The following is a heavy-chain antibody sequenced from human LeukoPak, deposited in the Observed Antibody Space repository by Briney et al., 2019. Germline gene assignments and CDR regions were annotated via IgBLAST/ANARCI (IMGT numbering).Heavy chain of an antibody. CDR1: GFIFSNYV. CDR3: ARDRGRTYYYDSSGHSDAFDI. Sequence: GGSLRLSCAASGFIFSNYVMHWVRQPPGKGLEWVAVISYDGSNKYYADSVKGRFTISRDNSKNTLYLQMNSLRAEDTAVYYCARDRGRTYYYDSSGHSDAFDIWGQGTMVTVSS. D-gene: IGHD3-22*01. CDR2: ISYDGSNK. J-gene: IGHJ3*02. V-gene: IGHV3-30-3*01.